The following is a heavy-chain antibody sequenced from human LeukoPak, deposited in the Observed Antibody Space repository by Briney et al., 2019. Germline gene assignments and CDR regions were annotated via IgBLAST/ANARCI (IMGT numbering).Heavy chain of an antibody. CDR3: ARDEWELRRDY. J-gene: IGHJ4*02. D-gene: IGHD1-26*01. CDR1: GYSISSGYY. V-gene: IGHV4-38-2*02. CDR2: IYHSGST. Sequence: SETLSLTCTVSGYSISSGYYWGWIRQPPGKGLEWIGSIYHSGSTYYNPSLKSRVTISVDTSKNQFSLKLSSVTAADTAVYYCARDEWELRRDYWGQGTLVTVSS.